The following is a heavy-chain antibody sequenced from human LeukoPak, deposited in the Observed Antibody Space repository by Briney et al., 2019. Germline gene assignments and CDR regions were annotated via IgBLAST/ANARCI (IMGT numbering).Heavy chain of an antibody. CDR1: GFTVSSYS. CDR3: ARDLLYCSSTSCYLDY. V-gene: IGHV3-21*01. J-gene: IGHJ4*02. D-gene: IGHD2-2*01. Sequence: GGSLRLSCAASGFTVSSYSMNWVRQAPGKGLEWVSSISSSSSYIYYADSVKGRFTISRDNAKNSLYLQMNSLRAEDTAVYYCARDLLYCSSTSCYLDYWGQGTLVTVSS. CDR2: ISSSSSYI.